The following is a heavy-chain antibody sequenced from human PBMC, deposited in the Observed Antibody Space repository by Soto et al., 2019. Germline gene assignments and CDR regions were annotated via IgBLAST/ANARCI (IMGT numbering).Heavy chain of an antibody. CDR1: GGSISSYY. Sequence: KTSETLSLTCTVSGGSISSYYWSWIRQPPGKGLEWIGYIYYSGSTNYNPSLKSRVTISVDTSKNQFSLKLSSVTAADTAVYYCARSTYYDFWSGYYDYYGMDVWGQGTTVTVSS. CDR3: ARSTYYDFWSGYYDYYGMDV. V-gene: IGHV4-59*01. J-gene: IGHJ6*02. CDR2: IYYSGST. D-gene: IGHD3-3*01.